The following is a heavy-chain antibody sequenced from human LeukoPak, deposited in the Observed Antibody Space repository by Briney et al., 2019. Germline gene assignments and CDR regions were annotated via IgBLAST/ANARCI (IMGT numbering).Heavy chain of an antibody. CDR2: IYSSGST. D-gene: IGHD2-2*01. J-gene: IGHJ4*02. CDR1: GGSISSYY. CDR3: ARGGISTSLDY. Sequence: SETLSLTCTVSGGSISSYYWSWIRQPAGKGLEWIGRIYSSGSTNYNPSLKSRVTMSGDTSKNQISLTLSSVTAADTAVYYCARGGISTSLDYWGQGTLVTVSS. V-gene: IGHV4-4*07.